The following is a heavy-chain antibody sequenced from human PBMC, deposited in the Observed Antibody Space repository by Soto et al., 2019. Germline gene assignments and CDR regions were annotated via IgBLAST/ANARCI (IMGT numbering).Heavy chain of an antibody. CDR1: GGAFSSYA. D-gene: IGHD6-13*01. V-gene: IGHV1-69*13. Sequence: SVKVSCKASGGAFSSYAISWVRQAPGQGLEWMGGIIPIFGTANYAQKFQGRVTITADESTSTAYMELSSLRSDDTAVYYCARATAGYNWFDPWGQGTLVTVSS. J-gene: IGHJ5*01. CDR3: ARATAGYNWFDP. CDR2: IIPIFGTA.